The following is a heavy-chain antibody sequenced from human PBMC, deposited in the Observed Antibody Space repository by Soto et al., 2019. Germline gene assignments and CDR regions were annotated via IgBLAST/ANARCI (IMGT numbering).Heavy chain of an antibody. D-gene: IGHD6-19*01. CDR1: GGSISRGPYY. CDR2: ISHSGGN. V-gene: IGHV4-39*01. Sequence: QLQLQESGPGLVKPPETLSLTCTVSGGSISRGPYYWGWVRQPPGKGLEWIGTISHSGGNYYNPSLKGRVTISADTSKNQFSLRLTSVTAADTAVYFCARLGSSGWYQGSYFDYWGQGTLVTVSS. CDR3: ARLGSSGWYQGSYFDY. J-gene: IGHJ4*02.